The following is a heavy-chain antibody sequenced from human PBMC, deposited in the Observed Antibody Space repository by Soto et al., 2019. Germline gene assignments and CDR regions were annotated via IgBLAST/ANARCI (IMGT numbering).Heavy chain of an antibody. V-gene: IGHV1-69*13. D-gene: IGHD6-19*01. CDR3: ARAGYSSGWRPKQDLYYYGMDV. CDR2: IIPIFGTA. CDR1: GGTFSSHA. Sequence: SVKVSCKASGGTFSSHAISWVRQAPGQGLEWMGGIIPIFGTANYAQKSQGRVTITADESTSTAYMELSSLRSEDTAVYYCARAGYSSGWRPKQDLYYYGMDVWGQGTTVTVSS. J-gene: IGHJ6*02.